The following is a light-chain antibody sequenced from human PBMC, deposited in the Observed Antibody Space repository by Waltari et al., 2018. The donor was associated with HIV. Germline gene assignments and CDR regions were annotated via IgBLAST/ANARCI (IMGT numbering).Light chain of an antibody. Sequence: DIQMTQSPSSLSASVGDRVTITCRASQTISSYLNWYQQKPENAPKLLIYAASSLQSGVPSRFSGSGSGTDFTLTISSLQPEDFATYYCQQSYGTPWTFGQGTKVEIK. CDR2: AAS. V-gene: IGKV1-39*01. CDR1: QTISSY. J-gene: IGKJ1*01. CDR3: QQSYGTPWT.